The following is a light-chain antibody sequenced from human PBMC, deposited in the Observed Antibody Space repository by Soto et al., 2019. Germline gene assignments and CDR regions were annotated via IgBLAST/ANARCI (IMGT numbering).Light chain of an antibody. Sequence: ERVLTQSPGTLSLSPGERATLSCRASQSVSSNHLAWYQQKRGQPPRLLIYGASSRATGTPGRFSGSGSGTDFTLTITRLEPEDFAVYYCQQYCSSPQTFGQGTKVEIK. CDR3: QQYCSSPQT. CDR2: GAS. CDR1: QSVSSNH. V-gene: IGKV3-20*01. J-gene: IGKJ1*01.